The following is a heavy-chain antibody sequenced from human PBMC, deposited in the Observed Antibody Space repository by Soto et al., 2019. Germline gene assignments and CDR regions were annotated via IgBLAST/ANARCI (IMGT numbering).Heavy chain of an antibody. J-gene: IGHJ3*01. CDR2: ILYSGSA. Sequence: QVQLQESGPGLVQPSQTLSLTCTVSGGSIRSTNYLWSWVRQPPGKGLEWIGSILYSGSAYYNPDLKTRVTISAGPSTSQLFLKLEAVTAAATAVYYCGIEVIAATPGADALDVWCQGTMLTVSS. V-gene: IGHV4-30-4*01. CDR1: GGSIRSTNYL. CDR3: GIEVIAATPGADALDV. D-gene: IGHD2-15*01.